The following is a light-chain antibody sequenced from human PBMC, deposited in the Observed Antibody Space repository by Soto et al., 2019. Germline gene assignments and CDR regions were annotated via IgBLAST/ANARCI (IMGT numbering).Light chain of an antibody. CDR3: SSYTSSGSNV. CDR2: DVS. CDR1: SSDVGGYNY. V-gene: IGLV2-14*01. Sequence: QSVLTQPASVSGSPGQSITISCTGTSSDVGGYNYVSWYQQYPGKAPKLMIFDVSYRPSGVSNRFSGSKSGNTASLTISWLQAEDEADYYCSSYTSSGSNVFGTGTKVTVL. J-gene: IGLJ1*01.